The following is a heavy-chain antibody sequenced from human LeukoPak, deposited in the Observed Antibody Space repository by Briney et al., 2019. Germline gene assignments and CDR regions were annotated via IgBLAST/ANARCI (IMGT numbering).Heavy chain of an antibody. D-gene: IGHD3-22*01. V-gene: IGHV4-59*01. J-gene: IGHJ6*02. Sequence: SETLSLTCTVSGGSISSYYWSWIRQPPGKGQEWIGYIYYSGSTNYNPSLKSRVTISVDTSKNQFSLKLSSVTAADTAVYYCARDRGITMIRGYYGMDVWGQGTTVTVSS. CDR3: ARDRGITMIRGYYGMDV. CDR2: IYYSGST. CDR1: GGSISSYY.